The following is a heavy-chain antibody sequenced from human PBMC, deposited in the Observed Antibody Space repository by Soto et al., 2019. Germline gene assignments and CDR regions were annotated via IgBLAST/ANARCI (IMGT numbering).Heavy chain of an antibody. Sequence: EVQLLESGGGLVQPGGSLSLSCAASGFTFSSYAMSWVRQAPGKGLEWVSAISGSGGSTYYADSVKGRFTISRDNSKNTLYLQMNSLRGEDTAVYYCAKDRVGALGLFDYWCQGTLVTVSS. J-gene: IGHJ4*02. CDR2: ISGSGGST. CDR3: AKDRVGALGLFDY. D-gene: IGHD1-26*01. V-gene: IGHV3-23*01. CDR1: GFTFSSYA.